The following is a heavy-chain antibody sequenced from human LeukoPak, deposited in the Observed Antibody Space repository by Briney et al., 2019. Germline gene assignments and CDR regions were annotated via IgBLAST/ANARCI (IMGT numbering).Heavy chain of an antibody. CDR2: IAGGGGGI. CDR1: GFTFSTYA. CDR3: AKYCGGDCFRNFDS. V-gene: IGHV3-23*01. J-gene: IGHJ4*02. Sequence: GGSLRLSRTASGFTFSTYAMTWVRQAPGRGLEWVTVIAGGGGGIQYADSVKGRFTVSRDNSKNTLYLQMGSLRAEDTAVYYCAKYCGGDCFRNFDSWGQGTLVTVSS. D-gene: IGHD2-21*02.